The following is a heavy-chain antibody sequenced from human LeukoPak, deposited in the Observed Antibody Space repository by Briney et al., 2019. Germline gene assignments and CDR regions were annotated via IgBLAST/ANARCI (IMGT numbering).Heavy chain of an antibody. Sequence: PGGSLRLSCAASGFTFSGSAMHWVRQASGKGLEWVGRIRNKANSYATAYAASVKGRFTISRDDSKNTAYLQMNSLKTEDTAVYYCTGGIAAAGMHYYYYYMDVWGKGTTVTVSS. V-gene: IGHV3-73*01. CDR3: TGGIAAAGMHYYYYYMDV. J-gene: IGHJ6*03. CDR1: GFTFSGSA. CDR2: IRNKANSYAT. D-gene: IGHD6-13*01.